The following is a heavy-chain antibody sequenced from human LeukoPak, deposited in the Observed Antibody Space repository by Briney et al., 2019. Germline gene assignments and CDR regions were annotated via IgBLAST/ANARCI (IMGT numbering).Heavy chain of an antibody. CDR2: ISGSGGST. CDR3: AKDRLAAAMNPATELDY. CDR1: GFTFSSYA. D-gene: IGHD6-13*01. Sequence: GGSLRLSCAASGFTFSSYAMSWVRQAPGEGLEWVSAISGSGGSTYYADSVKGRFTISRDNSKNTLYLQMNSLRAEDTAVYYCAKDRLAAAMNPATELDYWGQGTLVTVSS. V-gene: IGHV3-23*01. J-gene: IGHJ4*02.